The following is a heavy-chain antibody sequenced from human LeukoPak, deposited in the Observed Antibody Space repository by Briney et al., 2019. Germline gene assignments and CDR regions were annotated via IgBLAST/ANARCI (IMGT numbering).Heavy chain of an antibody. D-gene: IGHD6-13*01. CDR1: GVTFSSYA. J-gene: IGHJ4*02. V-gene: IGHV3-23*01. Sequence: GGSLRLSCAASGVTFSSYAMSWVRQAPGKGREGVAAISGTGGSTYYADSVKGRLTISRDNSKNTLYLQINSLSAEDTAIYSCVKDRSDNSSWYLGDYWGQGTLVAVSS. CDR2: ISGTGGST. CDR3: VKDRSDNSSWYLGDY.